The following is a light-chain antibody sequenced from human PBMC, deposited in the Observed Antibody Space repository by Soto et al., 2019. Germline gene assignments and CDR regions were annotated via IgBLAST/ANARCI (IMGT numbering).Light chain of an antibody. Sequence: QSVLTQPPSASGTPGQRVTISCSGSSSNIGSNTVNWYQQFPGTAPKLLISTNDQRPSGVPDRFSGSKSGTSASLAISGLQSEDEADYHCAAWDDSLIGPVFGGGTKVTVL. CDR1: SSNIGSNT. CDR2: TND. J-gene: IGLJ3*02. CDR3: AAWDDSLIGPV. V-gene: IGLV1-44*01.